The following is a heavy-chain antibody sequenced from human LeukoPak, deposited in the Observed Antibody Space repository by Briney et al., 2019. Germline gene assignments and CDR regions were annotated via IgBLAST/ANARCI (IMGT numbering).Heavy chain of an antibody. CDR1: GYTFTNYH. D-gene: IGHD1-1*01. CDR2: MNPNNGDS. Sequence: ASVKVSCKASGYTFTNYHINWVRQATAQGLEWMGWMNPNNGDSGHAQKFQGRVTITRDTSISTSYMELRSLRSDDTAVYFCARTTSFTASDYDYWGQGTLVTVSS. CDR3: ARTTSFTASDYDY. J-gene: IGHJ4*02. V-gene: IGHV1-8*03.